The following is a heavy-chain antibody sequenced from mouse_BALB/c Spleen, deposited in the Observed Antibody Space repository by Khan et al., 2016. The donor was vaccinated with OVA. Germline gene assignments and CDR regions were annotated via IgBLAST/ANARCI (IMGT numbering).Heavy chain of an antibody. J-gene: IGHJ2*01. V-gene: IGHV1-20*02. CDR2: INPHIGET. D-gene: IGHD1-1*01. CDR1: GYSFTGYF. CDR3: ARIYGSDFDY. Sequence: VQLQQSGPELVKPGASVKISCKASGYSFTGYFMNWVMQSPGKSLEWIGRINPHIGETFYNQKFKGKATLTVDESSSTVHMELRSLASEDSAVYYCARIYGSDFDYWGQGTTLTVSS.